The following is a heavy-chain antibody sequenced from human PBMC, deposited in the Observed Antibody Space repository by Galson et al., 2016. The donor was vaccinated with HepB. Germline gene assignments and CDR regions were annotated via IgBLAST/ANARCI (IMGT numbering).Heavy chain of an antibody. CDR3: ARSRRLYTGDY. D-gene: IGHD3-16*01. V-gene: IGHV1-2*02. Sequence: SVKVSCKASGYTFTDYYIYWVRQAPGQGLEWMGSINSNSGATNRAQKFQGRVAMTRDTSISTAYVHLNMLIFDDTAMYYCARSRRLYTGDYWGQGTLVTVSS. J-gene: IGHJ4*02. CDR1: GYTFTDYY. CDR2: INSNSGAT.